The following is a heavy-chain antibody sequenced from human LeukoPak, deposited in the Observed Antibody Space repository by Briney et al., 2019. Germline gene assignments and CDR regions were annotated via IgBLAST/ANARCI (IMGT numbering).Heavy chain of an antibody. CDR1: GFTLSSYS. CDR3: AREGIAAAGYDY. J-gene: IGHJ4*02. D-gene: IGHD6-13*01. Sequence: PGGSLRLSCAASGFTLSSYSMNWVRQAPGKGLEWVSPISSSSSYIYYADSVKGRLTISIDNAKNSLYLQMNSLRAEDTAVYYCAREGIAAAGYDYWGQGTLVTVSS. V-gene: IGHV3-21*01. CDR2: ISSSSSYI.